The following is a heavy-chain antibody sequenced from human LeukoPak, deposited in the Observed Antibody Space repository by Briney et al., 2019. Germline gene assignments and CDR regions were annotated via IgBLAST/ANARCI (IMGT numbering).Heavy chain of an antibody. CDR2: IYYSGST. Sequence: SETLSLTCTVSGGSISSSSYYWGWIRQPPGKGLEWIGSIYYSGSTYYNPSLKIRVTISVDTSKNQFSLKLSSVTAADTAVYYCARHIHTGIFEVNWFDPWGQGTLVTVSS. D-gene: IGHD6-13*01. CDR1: GGSISSSSYY. CDR3: ARHIHTGIFEVNWFDP. J-gene: IGHJ5*02. V-gene: IGHV4-39*01.